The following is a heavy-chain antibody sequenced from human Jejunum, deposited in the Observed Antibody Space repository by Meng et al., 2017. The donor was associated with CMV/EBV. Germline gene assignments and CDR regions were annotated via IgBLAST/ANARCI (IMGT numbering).Heavy chain of an antibody. Sequence: QVKLVESGGGVVQPGGSLRLSCAASGFTFSNYGIHWVRQAPGKGLEWVASIEHDGSNKYYADSVKGRFTISRDNSKNTLYLQMNSLRVEDTAVYYCAKDVGYWGQGTLVTVSS. CDR1: GFTFSNYG. CDR3: AKDVGY. V-gene: IGHV3-30*02. D-gene: IGHD1-26*01. CDR2: IEHDGSNK. J-gene: IGHJ4*02.